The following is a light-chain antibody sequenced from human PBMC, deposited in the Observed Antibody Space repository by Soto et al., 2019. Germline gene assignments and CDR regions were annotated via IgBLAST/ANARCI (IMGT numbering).Light chain of an antibody. V-gene: IGKV3-15*01. CDR1: RSVSSN. CDR2: EAS. CDR3: QQYNNWPWT. J-gene: IGKJ1*01. Sequence: EIVMTQSPDTLSVSPGERATLSCRASRSVSSNLAWYQHKPGQAPRLLIFEASTRATGIPVRFSGSGSGTEFTLTIGSLQYEDSEVYYCQQYNNWPWTLGQGTKVDIK.